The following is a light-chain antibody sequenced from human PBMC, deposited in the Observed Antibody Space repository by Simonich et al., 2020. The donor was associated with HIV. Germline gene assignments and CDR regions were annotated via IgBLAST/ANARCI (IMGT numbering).Light chain of an antibody. V-gene: IGLV3-25*03. CDR2: KDS. CDR3: QSADSSGTWV. CDR1: SLPKRY. Sequence: SYELTQPPSVSVSPGQTAMITCSGDSLPKRYAFVYYQKPGQAPVLVIYKDSERPSGIPERFSGSSSGTTVTVTISGVQAEDEADYYCQSADSSGTWVFGGGTKLTVL. J-gene: IGLJ3*02.